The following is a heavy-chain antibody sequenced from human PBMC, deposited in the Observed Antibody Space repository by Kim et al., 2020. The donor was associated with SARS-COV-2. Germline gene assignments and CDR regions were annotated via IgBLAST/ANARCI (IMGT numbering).Heavy chain of an antibody. J-gene: IGHJ4*02. V-gene: IGHV1-69*04. CDR2: IIPILGIA. CDR3: AREDVRYYYDSSGNRVFDY. CDR1: GGTFSSYA. D-gene: IGHD3-22*01. Sequence: SVKVSCKASGGTFSSYAISWVRQAPGQGLEWMGRIIPILGIANYAQKFQGRVTITADKSTSTAYMELSSLRSEDTAVYYCAREDVRYYYDSSGNRVFDYWGQGTLFTVSS.